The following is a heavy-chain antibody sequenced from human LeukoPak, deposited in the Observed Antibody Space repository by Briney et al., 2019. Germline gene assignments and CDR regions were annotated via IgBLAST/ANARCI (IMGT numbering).Heavy chain of an antibody. J-gene: IGHJ4*02. CDR1: GYTFTSYG. CDR2: ISAYNGNT. Sequence: ASVKVSCKASGYTFTSYGVSWVRQAPGQGLEWMGWISAYNGNTNCAQKLQGRVTMTTDTSTSTAYMELRSLRSDDTAVYYCARDDSRYYYDSSGYYLHYWGQGTLVTVSS. CDR3: ARDDSRYYYDSSGYYLHY. V-gene: IGHV1-18*01. D-gene: IGHD3-22*01.